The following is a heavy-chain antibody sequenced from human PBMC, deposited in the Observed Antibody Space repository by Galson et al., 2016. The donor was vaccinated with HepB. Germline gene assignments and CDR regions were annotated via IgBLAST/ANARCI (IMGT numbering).Heavy chain of an antibody. D-gene: IGHD1-14*01. Sequence: SLRLSCAASGFTFSTYWMHWVRQAPGKGLVWVSRITSDGSSTTYADSVKGRFTVSRDNAKNTLYLQINSLRAEDTAVYYCVRKSTTGSGDSFQMWGQGTMVTVSS. CDR3: VRKSTTGSGDSFQM. V-gene: IGHV3-74*01. CDR2: ITSDGSST. CDR1: GFTFSTYW. J-gene: IGHJ3*02.